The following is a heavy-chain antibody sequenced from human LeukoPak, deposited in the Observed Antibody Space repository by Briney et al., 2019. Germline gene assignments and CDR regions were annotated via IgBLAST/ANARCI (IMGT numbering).Heavy chain of an antibody. D-gene: IGHD3-10*02. CDR3: ASVLGVTGHYGMDV. CDR1: GGSFSGYY. CDR2: INHSGST. J-gene: IGHJ6*02. Sequence: SETLSLTCAVYGGSFSGYYWSWIRQPPGKGLEWIGEINHSGSTNYNPSLKSRVTISVDTSKNQFSLKLSSVTAADTAVYYCASVLGVTGHYGMDVWGQGTTVTVSS. V-gene: IGHV4-34*01.